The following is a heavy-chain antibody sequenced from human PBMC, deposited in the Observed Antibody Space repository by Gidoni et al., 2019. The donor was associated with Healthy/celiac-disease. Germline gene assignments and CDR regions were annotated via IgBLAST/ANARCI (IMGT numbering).Heavy chain of an antibody. J-gene: IGHJ6*02. V-gene: IGHV3-30-3*01. D-gene: IGHD2-2*01. CDR2: ISYDGSNK. Sequence: QVQLVESGGGVVQPGRSLRLSCPASGFPFSTSAMHWVRQAPGKGLEWVAVISYDGSNKYYADSVKGRFTISRDNSKNTLYLQMNSLRAEDTAVYYCARDHDVVRSTPYGMDVWGQGTTVTVSS. CDR3: ARDHDVVRSTPYGMDV. CDR1: GFPFSTSA.